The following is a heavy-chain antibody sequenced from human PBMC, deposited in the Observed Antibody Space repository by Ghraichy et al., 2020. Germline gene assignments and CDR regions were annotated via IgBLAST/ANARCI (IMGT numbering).Heavy chain of an antibody. V-gene: IGHV3-23*01. CDR3: AKGKSSGSVDWFDP. CDR1: GFTFSNYA. Sequence: GGSLRLSRAASGFTFSNYAIMWVRQAPGKGLEWVSSIVGSGRGTYYADSVRGRFTISRDNSKNTLYLQMNSLRVEDTALYYCAKGKSSGSVDWFDPWGQGTLVIVSS. CDR2: IVGSGRGT. J-gene: IGHJ5*02. D-gene: IGHD3-10*01.